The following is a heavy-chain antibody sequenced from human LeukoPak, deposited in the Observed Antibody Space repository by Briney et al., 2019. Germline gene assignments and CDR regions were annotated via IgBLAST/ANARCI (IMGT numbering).Heavy chain of an antibody. J-gene: IGHJ3*02. Sequence: GGSLRLSCAASGLTVSSSYMSWVRQAPGKGLEWVSIIYNDGSTYYADSMKGRFTTSRDNSKNTLYLQVNSLRAEDTAMYYCARNILFAFDIWGQGTMVTVSS. CDR3: ARNILFAFDI. CDR1: GLTVSSSY. CDR2: IYNDGST. V-gene: IGHV3-53*01.